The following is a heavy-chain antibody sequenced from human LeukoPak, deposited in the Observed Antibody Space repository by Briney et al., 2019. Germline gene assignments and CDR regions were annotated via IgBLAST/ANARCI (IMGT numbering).Heavy chain of an antibody. CDR1: GYTFTSYY. CDR3: ARYCSSTSCYAGFDY. V-gene: IGHV1-46*01. D-gene: IGHD2-2*01. J-gene: IGHJ4*02. CDR2: INPSGGST. Sequence: ASVKVSCKASGYTFTSYYMHWVRQAPGQGLEWMGIINPSGGSTSYAQKFQGRVTMTRDMSTSTVYMELSSLRSEDTAVYYCARYCSSTSCYAGFDYWGQGTLVTVSS.